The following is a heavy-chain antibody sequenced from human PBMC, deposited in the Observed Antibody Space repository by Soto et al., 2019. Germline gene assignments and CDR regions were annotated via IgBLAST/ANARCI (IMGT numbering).Heavy chain of an antibody. V-gene: IGHV1-69*08. CDR2: IIPILGIA. CDR3: AGDPEPPEWFDP. Sequence: QVQLVQSGAEVKKPGSSVKVSCKASGGTFSSYTISWVRQAPGQGLEWMGRIIPILGIANYAQKFQGRVTITADKSTSTADMELSSLGSEDTAVYYCAGDPEPPEWFDPWGQGTLVTVSS. J-gene: IGHJ5*02. CDR1: GGTFSSYT.